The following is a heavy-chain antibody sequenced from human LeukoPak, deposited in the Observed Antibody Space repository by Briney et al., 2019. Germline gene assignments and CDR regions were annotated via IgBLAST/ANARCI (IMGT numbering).Heavy chain of an antibody. CDR2: INHSGST. D-gene: IGHD6-13*01. V-gene: IGHV4-34*01. CDR1: GGSFSGYY. J-gene: IGHJ4*02. Sequence: PSETLSLTCAAYGGSFSGYYWSWIRQPPGKGLEWIGEINHSGSTYYNPSLKSRVTISVDTSKSQFSLKLSSVTAADTAVYYSARRALRQQLVDYWGQGTLVTVSS. CDR3: ARRALRQQLVDY.